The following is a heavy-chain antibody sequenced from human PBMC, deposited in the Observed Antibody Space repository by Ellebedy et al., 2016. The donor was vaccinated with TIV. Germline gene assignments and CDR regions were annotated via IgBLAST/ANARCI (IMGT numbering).Heavy chain of an antibody. D-gene: IGHD1-26*01. CDR1: GYTFTNYG. Sequence: AALVKVSCKASGYTFTNYGITWVRQAPGQGLEWMGWISPYNANTNYAQKVQGRVTMTTDTSTSTAYVELRNLTSGDTAVYYCARDGGRAGFDYWGQGTLVTVSS. CDR2: ISPYNANT. J-gene: IGHJ4*02. CDR3: ARDGGRAGFDY. V-gene: IGHV1-18*04.